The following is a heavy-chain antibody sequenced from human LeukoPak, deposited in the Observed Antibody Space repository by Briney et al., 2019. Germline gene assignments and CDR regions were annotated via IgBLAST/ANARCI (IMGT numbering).Heavy chain of an antibody. J-gene: IGHJ4*02. CDR2: ISNSGNII. V-gene: IGHV3-48*04. CDR1: GFTFSTYS. D-gene: IGHD2-21*02. CDR3: ASMTTYCGGDCYFFDF. Sequence: PGGSLRLSCAASGFTFSTYSMNWVRQAPGKGLEWVSYISNSGNIIYYADSVKGRFTISRDNAKNSLYLQMNSLRAEDTAVYYCASMTTYCGGDCYFFDFWGQGTPVTVSS.